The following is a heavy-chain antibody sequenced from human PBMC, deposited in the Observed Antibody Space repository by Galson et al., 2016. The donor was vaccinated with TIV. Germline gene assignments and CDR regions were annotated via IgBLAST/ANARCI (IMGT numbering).Heavy chain of an antibody. CDR2: IYPGDSDT. CDR1: GYRFTNHW. CDR3: ASESPPIWDSSGYYFDY. D-gene: IGHD3-22*01. V-gene: IGHV5-51*01. Sequence: QSGAEVKKPGESLKISCKASGYRFTNHWIGWVRQMPGKGLEWMGVIYPGDSDTRYSPSFQGQVTISADKSSSTAHLQWSSLKASDTAVYYCASESPPIWDSSGYYFDYWGQGTLVTVST. J-gene: IGHJ4*02.